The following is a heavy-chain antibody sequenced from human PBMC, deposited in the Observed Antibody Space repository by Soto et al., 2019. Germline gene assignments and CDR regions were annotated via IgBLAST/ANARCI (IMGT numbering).Heavy chain of an antibody. CDR1: GFTFSSKG. Sequence: EVQLLESGGGLVQPGGSLRLSCAASGFTFSSKGLGWVRQTPGGGLECVSAIGGRGGGTFYADSVRGRFTISRDDPMNTLFLEMSSLTAEDTAVYYCVKTGPNYFDSWGQGTLVPVSS. J-gene: IGHJ4*02. V-gene: IGHV3-23*01. CDR2: IGGRGGGT. CDR3: VKTGPNYFDS.